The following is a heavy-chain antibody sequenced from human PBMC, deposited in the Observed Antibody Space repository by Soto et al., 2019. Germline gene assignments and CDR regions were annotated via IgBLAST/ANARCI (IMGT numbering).Heavy chain of an antibody. V-gene: IGHV4-59*01. CDR2: IYYSGST. D-gene: IGHD3-22*01. CDR3: ARSRGGYFDY. CDR1: GVSISSYY. J-gene: IGHJ4*02. Sequence: QVQLQESGPGLVKPSETLSLTCTVSGVSISSYYWSWIRQPPGKGLEWIGYIYYSGSTNYNPSLKSRSTISVATSKNQSALKLSSVTAADTAVYYCARSRGGYFDYWGQGTLVTVSS.